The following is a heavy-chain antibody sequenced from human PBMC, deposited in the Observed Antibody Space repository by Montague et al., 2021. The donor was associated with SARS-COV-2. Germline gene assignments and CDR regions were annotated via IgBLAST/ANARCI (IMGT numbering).Heavy chain of an antibody. J-gene: IGHJ6*02. CDR3: ARAVTDWLRYYGMDV. CDR2: IYYSGST. CDR1: GGSISSSRYY. Sequence: SETLSLTCTVSGGSISSSRYYWGWIRQPPGKGLEWVGSIYYSGSTYYNPSLKSRVTISVDTSKNQFPLKLSSVTAADTAVYYCARAVTDWLRYYGMDVWGQGTTVTVSS. V-gene: IGHV4-39*01. D-gene: IGHD3-9*01.